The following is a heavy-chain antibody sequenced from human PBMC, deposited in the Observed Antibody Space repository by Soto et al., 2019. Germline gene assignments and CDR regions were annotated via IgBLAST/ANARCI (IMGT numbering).Heavy chain of an antibody. CDR2: LSGSGGST. Sequence: EVQLLESGGGLVQPGGSPRLSCAASGFTFSSYAMSWVRQAPGKGLEWVSALSGSGGSTYYADSVKGRFTISRDNSKNTLYLQMNSLRAEDTAVYYCAKRGIDGTRLGFIWGQGTMVTVSS. V-gene: IGHV3-23*01. J-gene: IGHJ3*02. CDR1: GFTFSSYA. D-gene: IGHD6-13*01. CDR3: AKRGIDGTRLGFI.